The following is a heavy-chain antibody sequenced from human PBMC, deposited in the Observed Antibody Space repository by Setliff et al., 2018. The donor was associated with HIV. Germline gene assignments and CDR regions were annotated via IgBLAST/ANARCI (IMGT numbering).Heavy chain of an antibody. CDR1: GGSISSKDHY. CDR3: ARGGGTGSFDY. D-gene: IGHD3-16*01. CDR2: IYISGST. Sequence: SETLSLTCTVSGGSISSKDHYWSWIRQPAGKGLEWFGRIYISGSTNYNPSFESRVTMSIDTSKNQFSLKLSSVTAADTAVYYCARGGGTGSFDYWGQGTLVTVSS. J-gene: IGHJ4*02. V-gene: IGHV4-4*07.